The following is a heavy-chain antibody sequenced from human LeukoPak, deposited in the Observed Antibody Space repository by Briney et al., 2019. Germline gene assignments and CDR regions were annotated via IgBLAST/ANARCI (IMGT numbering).Heavy chain of an antibody. J-gene: IGHJ4*02. CDR2: FDPEDGET. CDR1: GYTLTELS. Sequence: ASVKVSCKVSGYTLTELSMHWVRQAPGKGLEWMGGFDPEDGETIYAQKFQGRVTMTKDTSTDTAYMELSSLRSEDTAVYYCATRTEGLDYWGQGTLVTVSS. CDR3: ATRTEGLDY. D-gene: IGHD1-1*01. V-gene: IGHV1-24*01.